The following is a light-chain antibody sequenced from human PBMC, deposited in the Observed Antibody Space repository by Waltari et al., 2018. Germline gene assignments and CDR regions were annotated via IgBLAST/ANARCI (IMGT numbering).Light chain of an antibody. J-gene: IGLJ1*01. V-gene: IGLV2-23*01. CDR2: EGS. CDR1: SSDVGSYNI. CDR3: CSYAGSSTYV. Sequence: SALTQPASVSGSPGQSYTIPCTRTSSDVGSYNIVSWYQQHPGKAPKPMIYEGSKRHSGVSNRFSGSKSGNTASLTISGLQAEDEADYYCCSYAGSSTYVFGTGTKVTVL.